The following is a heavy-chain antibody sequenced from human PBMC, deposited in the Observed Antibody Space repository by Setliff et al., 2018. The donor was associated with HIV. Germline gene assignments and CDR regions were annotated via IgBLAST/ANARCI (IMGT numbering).Heavy chain of an antibody. D-gene: IGHD6-19*01. V-gene: IGHV3-30-3*02. J-gene: IGHJ4*02. CDR3: AKDLSVAGT. CDR2: ISYDGINK. CDR1: GFTFSSYA. Sequence: SLRLSCAASGFTFSSYAMHWVRQAPGKGLEWAAVISYDGINKYYADSVKGRFTISRDNSKNTLFLQMNSLRPEDTAVYYCAKDLSVAGTRGQGTLVTVSS.